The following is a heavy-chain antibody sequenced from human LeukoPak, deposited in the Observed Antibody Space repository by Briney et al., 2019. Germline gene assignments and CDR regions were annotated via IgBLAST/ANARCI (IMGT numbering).Heavy chain of an antibody. V-gene: IGHV4-31*03. CDR1: GGSINSGGYY. Sequence: SQTLSLTCTVSGGSINSGGYYWSWIRQLPGKGLEWIGYVYYTGSAYYNPSLKSRVTILVDTSTNQFSLRLSSVTAADTAVYYCATAILTASGYVWYLDLWGRGTLVTVSS. D-gene: IGHD3-3*01. CDR3: ATAILTASGYVWYLDL. CDR2: VYYTGSA. J-gene: IGHJ2*01.